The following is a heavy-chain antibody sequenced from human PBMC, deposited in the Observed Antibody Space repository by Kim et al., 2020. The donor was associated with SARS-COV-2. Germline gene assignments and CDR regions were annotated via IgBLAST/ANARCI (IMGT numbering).Heavy chain of an antibody. CDR1: GYTFTGYY. CDR3: ARWEGSTDDAFDI. D-gene: IGHD4-17*01. J-gene: IGHJ3*02. V-gene: IGHV1-2*02. Sequence: ASVKVSCKASGYTFTGYYMHWVRQAPGQGLEWMGWINPNSGGTNYAQKFQGRVTMTRDTSISTAYMELSRLRSDDTAVYYCARWEGSTDDAFDIWGQGTMVTVSS. CDR2: INPNSGGT.